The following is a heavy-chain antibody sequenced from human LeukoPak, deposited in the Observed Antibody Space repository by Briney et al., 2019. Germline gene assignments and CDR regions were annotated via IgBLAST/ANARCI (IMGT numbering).Heavy chain of an antibody. CDR1: GFTFNTYA. V-gene: IGHV3-23*01. Sequence: PGGSLRLSCAASGFTFNTYAMTWVRQAPGKGLEWVSVISTSGYNTYYADSVKGRFTISRGNSKTTLYLQMNSLRAEDTAVYYCAKDGGWGLSTWYSGFDIWGQGTMVTVSS. CDR2: ISTSGYNT. J-gene: IGHJ3*02. D-gene: IGHD6-13*01. CDR3: AKDGGWGLSTWYSGFDI.